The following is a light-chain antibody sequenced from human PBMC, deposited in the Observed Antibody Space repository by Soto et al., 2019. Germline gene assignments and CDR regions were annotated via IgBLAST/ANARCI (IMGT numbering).Light chain of an antibody. Sequence: EIVLTQSPGTLSLSPGERATLSCRASQSVTSSHLAWNQQKPGQAPRLLIYGASSRATGIPDRFSGSGSGTDFTLTINRLEPEDFAVYYCHPYGSSRTFGQGTKVDIK. CDR2: GAS. CDR3: HPYGSSRT. V-gene: IGKV3-20*01. J-gene: IGKJ1*01. CDR1: QSVTSSH.